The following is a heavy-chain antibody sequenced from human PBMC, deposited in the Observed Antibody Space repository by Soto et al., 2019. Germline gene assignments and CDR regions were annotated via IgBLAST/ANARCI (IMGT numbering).Heavy chain of an antibody. D-gene: IGHD1-7*01. J-gene: IGHJ4*02. CDR3: NSPSKYNNWNYQFHY. Sequence: GGSLRLSCTASGFTFGDYAMSWVRQAPGKGLEWVGFIRSKAYGGTTEYAASVKNRFTISRDDSKSIAYLQMNSLKTEDTAVYYCNSPSKYNNWNYQFHYWGQGTLVTVSS. CDR2: IRSKAYGGTT. CDR1: GFTFGDYA. V-gene: IGHV3-49*04.